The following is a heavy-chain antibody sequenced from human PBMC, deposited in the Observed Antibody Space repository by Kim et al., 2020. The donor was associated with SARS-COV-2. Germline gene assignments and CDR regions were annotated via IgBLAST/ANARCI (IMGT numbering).Heavy chain of an antibody. J-gene: IGHJ3*02. Sequence: GGSLRLSCAASGFTFSSYAMSWVRQAPGKGLEWVSAISGSGGSTYYADSVKGRFTISRDNSKNTLYLQMNSLRAEDTAVYYCAKDRDTMVRGDINKMDAFDIWGQGTMVTVSS. CDR2: ISGSGGST. CDR1: GFTFSSYA. CDR3: AKDRDTMVRGDINKMDAFDI. V-gene: IGHV3-23*01. D-gene: IGHD3-10*01.